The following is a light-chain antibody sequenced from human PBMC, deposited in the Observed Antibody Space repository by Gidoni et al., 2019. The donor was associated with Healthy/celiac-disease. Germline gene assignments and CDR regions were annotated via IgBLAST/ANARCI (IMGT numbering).Light chain of an antibody. V-gene: IGLV2-14*01. CDR1: SRDVGGYDS. Sequence: QSALTQPASLSGPPGPSITISCAGTSRDVGGYDSVSWYQQHPGKAPKLMIYDVSTRPSGLSNRFSGSKSGNTASLTISGLQAEDEADYYCNAYTSSSTWVFGGGTSLTVL. CDR3: NAYTSSSTWV. J-gene: IGLJ3*02. CDR2: DVS.